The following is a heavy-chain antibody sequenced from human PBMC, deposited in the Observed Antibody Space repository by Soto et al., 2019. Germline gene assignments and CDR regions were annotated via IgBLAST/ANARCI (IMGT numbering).Heavy chain of an antibody. J-gene: IGHJ3*02. CDR3: ARPSRPNYYDNSGSAFDI. CDR2: INANSGAT. V-gene: IGHV1-2*02. Sequence: GXSVKVSCKSSGFTFTGYYIHWVRQAPGQGLEWMGWINANSGATNYAQKFQGGVTMTRDTSINTAYLELSRLKSDDTAVYYCARPSRPNYYDNSGSAFDIWGQGTMVTVSS. CDR1: GFTFTGYY. D-gene: IGHD3-22*01.